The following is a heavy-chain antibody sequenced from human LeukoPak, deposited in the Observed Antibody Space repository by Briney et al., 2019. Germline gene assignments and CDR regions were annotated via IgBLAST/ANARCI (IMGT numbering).Heavy chain of an antibody. Sequence: GGSLRLSCAASGFTFSSYTMSWVRQAPGKGLEWVSAISGSGGSTYYADSVKGRFTISRDNSKNTLYLQMNSLRAEDTVVYYCAKEDSQSGYVPNWGQGTLVTVSS. J-gene: IGHJ4*02. V-gene: IGHV3-23*01. CDR3: AKEDSQSGYVPN. D-gene: IGHD3-3*01. CDR1: GFTFSSYT. CDR2: ISGSGGST.